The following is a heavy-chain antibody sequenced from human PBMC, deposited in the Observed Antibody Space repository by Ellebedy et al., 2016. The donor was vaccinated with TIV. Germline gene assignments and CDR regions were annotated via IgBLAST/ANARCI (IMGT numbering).Heavy chain of an antibody. CDR3: AKLDSSGYYYGRLDY. Sequence: GESLKISCAASGFTFRNFAMTWVRQAPGKGLEWVSSISSSGVSSDYADSVRGRVNISRDNSKSTLYLQMDSLRADDSAEYYCAKLDSSGYYYGRLDYWGQGTLVTVSS. V-gene: IGHV3-23*01. D-gene: IGHD3-22*01. CDR2: ISSSGVSS. J-gene: IGHJ4*02. CDR1: GFTFRNFA.